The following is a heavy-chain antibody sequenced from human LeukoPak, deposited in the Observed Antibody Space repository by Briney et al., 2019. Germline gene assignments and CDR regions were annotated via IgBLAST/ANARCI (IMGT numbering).Heavy chain of an antibody. J-gene: IGHJ6*02. CDR3: ARDRNYYGMDV. CDR1: GGSISSGGYY. CDR2: IYYSGST. Sequence: SETLSLTCTVSGGSISSGGYYWSWIRQYPGKGLEWIGYIYYSGSTYYNPSLKSRVTISVDTSKNQFSLKLSSVTAADTAVYYCARDRNYYGMDVWGRGATVTVSS. V-gene: IGHV4-31*03.